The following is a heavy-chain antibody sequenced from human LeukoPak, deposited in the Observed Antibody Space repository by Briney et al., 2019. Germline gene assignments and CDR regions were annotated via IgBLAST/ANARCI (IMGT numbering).Heavy chain of an antibody. J-gene: IGHJ4*02. CDR3: AKGPLPERGYFDY. CDR1: GFTFSSYA. V-gene: IGHV3-23*01. D-gene: IGHD1-1*01. CDR2: ISSSGGST. Sequence: PGGSLRLSCAASGFTFSSYAMSWVRQAPGKGLEWVSSISSSGGSTYYPDSVKGRFTISRDNSKNTLYLQMNSLRAEDTAVYYCAKGPLPERGYFDYWGQGTLVTVSS.